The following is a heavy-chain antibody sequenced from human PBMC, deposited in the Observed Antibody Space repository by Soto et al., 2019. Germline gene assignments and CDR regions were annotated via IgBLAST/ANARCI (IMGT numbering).Heavy chain of an antibody. D-gene: IGHD6-19*01. V-gene: IGHV4-34*01. CDR3: VRGGYSSGWYHFDY. CDR1: GGSFSGSY. Sequence: SETLSLTCAVYGGSFSGSYWSWIRQPPGKGLEWIGEINHSGSTNQNPSLKSRVTLSLDRSKKQLSLSMSSVTAADTAVYYCVRGGYSSGWYHFDYWGQGALVTVSP. CDR2: INHSGST. J-gene: IGHJ4*02.